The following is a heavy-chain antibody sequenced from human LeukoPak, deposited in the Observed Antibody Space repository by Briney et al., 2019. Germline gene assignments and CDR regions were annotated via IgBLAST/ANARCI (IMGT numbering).Heavy chain of an antibody. J-gene: IGHJ6*02. D-gene: IGHD3-22*01. CDR3: AREYYDSSGYYPYYYYYGMDV. Sequence: GGSLRLSCAASGFTVSSNYMSWVRQAPGKGLEWVSVIYSGGSTYYADSVKGRFTISRDNSKNTLYLQMNSLRAEDTAVYYCAREYYDSSGYYPYYYYYGMDVRGQGTTVTVSS. CDR2: IYSGGST. CDR1: GFTVSSNY. V-gene: IGHV3-53*05.